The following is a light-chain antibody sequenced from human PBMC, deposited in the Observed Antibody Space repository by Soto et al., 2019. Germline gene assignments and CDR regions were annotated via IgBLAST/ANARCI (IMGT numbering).Light chain of an antibody. CDR1: QSVSSN. V-gene: IGKV3-15*01. J-gene: IGKJ5*01. Sequence: SLSLATLSLSPGERATRSCRGIQSVSSNLAWYQQKPGQAPRLLIYGASTRATGMPGRFSGSGSGTEFTLTISSLQSEDFAVYHCQQYYSWLLAITFAQGTLLEV. CDR2: GAS. CDR3: QQYYSWLLAIT.